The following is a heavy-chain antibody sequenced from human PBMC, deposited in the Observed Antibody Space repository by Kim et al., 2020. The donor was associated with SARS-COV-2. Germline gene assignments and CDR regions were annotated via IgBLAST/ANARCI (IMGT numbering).Heavy chain of an antibody. D-gene: IGHD5-12*01. CDR2: ISSSGSTI. J-gene: IGHJ4*02. CDR3: ARDRRGYSGYEPIDY. Sequence: GVSLRLSCAASGFTFSSYEMNWVRQAPGKGLEWVSYISSSGSTIYYADSVKGRFTISRDNAKNSLYLQMNSLRAEDTAVYYCARDRRGYSGYEPIDYWGQGTLVTVSS. V-gene: IGHV3-48*03. CDR1: GFTFSSYE.